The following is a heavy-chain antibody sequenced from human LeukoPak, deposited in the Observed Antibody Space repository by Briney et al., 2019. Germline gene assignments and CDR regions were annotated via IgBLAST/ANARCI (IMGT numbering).Heavy chain of an antibody. J-gene: IGHJ5*02. V-gene: IGHV1-69*13. CDR3: ARDLWPYSSGWSNWFDP. CDR1: GGTFSSYA. D-gene: IGHD6-19*01. CDR2: IIPIFGTA. Sequence: SVKVSCKASGGTFSSYAISWVRQAPGQGLEWMGGIIPIFGTANYAQKFQGRVTITADESTSTAYMELSSLRAEDTAVYYCARDLWPYSSGWSNWFDPWGQGTLVTVSS.